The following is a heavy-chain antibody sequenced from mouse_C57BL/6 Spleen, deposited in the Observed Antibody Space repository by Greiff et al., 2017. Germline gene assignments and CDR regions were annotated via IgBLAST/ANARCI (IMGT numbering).Heavy chain of an antibody. D-gene: IGHD2-4*01. CDR2: ISYSGST. V-gene: IGHV3-8*01. CDR3: ARGGDYDGYYFDY. J-gene: IGHJ2*01. CDR1: GYSITRDY. Sequence: EVKLMESGPGLAKPSQTLSLTCSVTGYSITRDYWYWIRKFPGNKLEYMGYISYSGSTYYNPSLKSRISITRDTSKNQYYLQLNSVTTEDTATYYCARGGDYDGYYFDYWGQGTTLTVSS.